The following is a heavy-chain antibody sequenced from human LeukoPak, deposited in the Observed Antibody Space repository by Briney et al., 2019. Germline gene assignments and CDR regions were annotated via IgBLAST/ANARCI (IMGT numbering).Heavy chain of an antibody. J-gene: IGHJ4*02. D-gene: IGHD3-9*01. CDR3: AREATHDDRGFDY. Sequence: PSETLSLTCTVSGGSISDSGYYWDWIRQPPGKGLEWIGSIYYSGSTYYTPSLKSRVTISVDTSKNQFSLKLSSVTAADTAVYYCAREATHDDRGFDYWGQGTLVTVSS. CDR1: GGSISDSGYY. CDR2: IYYSGST. V-gene: IGHV4-39*02.